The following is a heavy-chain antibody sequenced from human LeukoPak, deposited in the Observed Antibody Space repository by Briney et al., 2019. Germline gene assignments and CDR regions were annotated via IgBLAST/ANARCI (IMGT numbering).Heavy chain of an antibody. D-gene: IGHD6-19*01. J-gene: IGHJ4*02. CDR3: AKTTAGNSSGRYPGWPVDY. V-gene: IGHV3-23*01. CDR2: VSGSGGIT. CDR1: GITFNSYA. Sequence: GGSLRLSCAASGITFNSYAMTWVRQAPGKGLEWVSHVSGSGGITYYADSVKGRFTISRDNSKNTLYLQMNSLRAEDTAVYYCAKTTAGNSSGRYPGWPVDYWGQGTLVTVSS.